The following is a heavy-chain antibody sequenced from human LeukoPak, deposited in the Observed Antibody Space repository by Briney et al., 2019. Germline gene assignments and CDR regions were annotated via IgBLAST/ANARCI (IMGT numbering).Heavy chain of an antibody. V-gene: IGHV3-21*01. CDR2: ISSSSSYI. Sequence: PGGSLRLSCAASGFTFSSYSMNWVRQAPGKGLEWDSSISSSSSYIYYADSVKGRFTISRDNAKNSLYLQMNSLRAEDTAVYYCARDWGSSGWRYYYYGMDVWGKGTTVTVSS. J-gene: IGHJ6*04. D-gene: IGHD6-19*01. CDR1: GFTFSSYS. CDR3: ARDWGSSGWRYYYYGMDV.